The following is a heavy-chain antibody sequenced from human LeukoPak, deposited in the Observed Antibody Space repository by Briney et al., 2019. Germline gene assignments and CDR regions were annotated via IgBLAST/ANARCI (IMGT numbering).Heavy chain of an antibody. CDR3: ARTIWFGELFS. J-gene: IGHJ4*02. CDR1: GFTVRSYW. D-gene: IGHD3-10*01. CDR2: ISSDGTII. Sequence: PGGSLRLSCAVSGFTVRSYWMSWVRQAPGKGLVWVSRISSDGTIISYADSVKGRFTLSRDTAKNTLYLQMNSLRAEDTAVYYCARTIWFGELFSWGQGTLVTVSS. V-gene: IGHV3-74*01.